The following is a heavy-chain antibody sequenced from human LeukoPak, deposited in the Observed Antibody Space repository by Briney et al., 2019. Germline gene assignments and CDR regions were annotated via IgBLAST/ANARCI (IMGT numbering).Heavy chain of an antibody. CDR2: IIPIFGTA. Sequence: GASVKVSCKASGGTFSSYAISWVRQAPGQGLEWMGRIIPIFGTATYAQKFQGRVTITTDESTSTAYMELSSLRSEDTAVYYCARGPCDDSSGYYYYYYMDVWGKGTTVTVSS. CDR1: GGTFSSYA. J-gene: IGHJ6*03. V-gene: IGHV1-69*05. CDR3: ARGPCDDSSGYYYYYYMDV. D-gene: IGHD3-22*01.